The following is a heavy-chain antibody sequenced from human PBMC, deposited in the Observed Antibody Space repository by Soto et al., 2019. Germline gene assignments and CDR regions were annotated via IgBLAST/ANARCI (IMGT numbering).Heavy chain of an antibody. V-gene: IGHV3-33*01. CDR1: GFTFSIYG. CDR3: ARNGGTYGMDV. CDR2: MWYDGRKE. J-gene: IGHJ6*02. D-gene: IGHD2-8*01. Sequence: QVQLVESGGGVVQPGGSLRLSCAASGFTFSIYGFHWVRQAPGQGLEWVALMWYDGRKEYYSDSVKGRFTLSRDNSKNTLFLQMDSLRPEDTGLYFCARNGGTYGMDVWGRGTTVIVSS.